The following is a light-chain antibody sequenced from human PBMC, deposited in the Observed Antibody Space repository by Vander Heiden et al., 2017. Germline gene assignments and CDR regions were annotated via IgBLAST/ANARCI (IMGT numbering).Light chain of an antibody. CDR3: AAWDDSLNGPV. CDR1: SSNIGNNA. Sequence: QSVLTQPPSVSEAPRQRVTISCSGSSSNIGNNAVNWYQQLPGTAPKLLIYYDDRLPSGVSDRFSGSKSGTSASLAISGLQSEDEADYYCAAWDDSLNGPVFGGGTKLTVL. V-gene: IGLV1-36*01. CDR2: YDD. J-gene: IGLJ3*02.